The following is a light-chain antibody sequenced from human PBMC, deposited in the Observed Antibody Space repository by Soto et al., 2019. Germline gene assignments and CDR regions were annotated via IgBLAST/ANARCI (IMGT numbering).Light chain of an antibody. CDR3: QPYNSYSEA. CDR1: QSISSW. Sequence: EIQRTQSPSTLSASVGDRVTITCMASQSISSWLAWYQQKPGKAPKLLIYKASSLESGVTSRFSGSGSGTEFTLTISSLQPDDFATYYCQPYNSYSEAFGQGTKVDIK. CDR2: KAS. V-gene: IGKV1-5*03. J-gene: IGKJ1*01.